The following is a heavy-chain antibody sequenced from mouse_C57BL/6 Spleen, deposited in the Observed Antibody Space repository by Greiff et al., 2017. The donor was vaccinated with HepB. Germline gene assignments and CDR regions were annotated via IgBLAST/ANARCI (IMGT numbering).Heavy chain of an antibody. D-gene: IGHD4-1*01. CDR1: GFSFNTYA. V-gene: IGHV10-1*01. CDR3: VSELGQGWFAY. Sequence: EVKLMESGGGLVQPKGSLKLSCAASGFSFNTYAMNWVRQAPGKGLEWVARIRSKSNNYATYYADSVKDRFTISRDDSESMLYLQMNNLKTEDTAMYYCVSELGQGWFAYWGQGTLVTVSA. J-gene: IGHJ3*01. CDR2: IRSKSNNYAT.